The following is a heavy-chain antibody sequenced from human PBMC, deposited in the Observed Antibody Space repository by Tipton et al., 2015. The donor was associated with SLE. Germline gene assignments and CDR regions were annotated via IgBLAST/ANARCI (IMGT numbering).Heavy chain of an antibody. CDR1: GSSIDGGYH. CDR3: ARLTGSSGWIDY. V-gene: IGHV4-38-2*02. CDR2: IHHSGRT. J-gene: IGHJ4*02. Sequence: TLSLTCIVSGSSIDGGYHWGWIRQPPGKGLEWIANIHHSGRTYYNPSLKSRVTISVDTSKNQFSLKVNSVTAADTAVYYCARLTGSSGWIDYWGQGTLVTVSS. D-gene: IGHD6-19*01.